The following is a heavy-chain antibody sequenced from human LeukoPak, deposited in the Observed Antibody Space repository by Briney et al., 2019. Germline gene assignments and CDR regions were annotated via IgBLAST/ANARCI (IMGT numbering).Heavy chain of an antibody. J-gene: IGHJ5*02. CDR3: TSGRVWFDP. CDR2: ISNDGTYI. CDR1: GFTFSGSW. V-gene: IGHV3-74*01. Sequence: GGSVRLSCAASGFTFSGSWIHWVRQAPGEGLVWVSRISNDGTYINYADSVKGRFTISRDNAKNTLYLQMSSLRAEDTAMYYCTSGRVWFDPWGQGTHVTVSS.